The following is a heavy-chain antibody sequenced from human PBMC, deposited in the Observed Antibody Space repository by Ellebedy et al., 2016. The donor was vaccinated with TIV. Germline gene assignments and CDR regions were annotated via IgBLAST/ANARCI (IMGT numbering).Heavy chain of an antibody. J-gene: IGHJ4*01. CDR2: VYYSGST. Sequence: MPSETLSLTCTVSGGSISNYYWNWIRQPQGKGLEWIGYVYYSGSTHYSPSLKSRLTISVDTSKSQLSLRLSSVTDADTAIYYCARGKISGTSPFDFWGHGTLVSVSS. CDR3: ARGKISGTSPFDF. D-gene: IGHD1-26*01. V-gene: IGHV4-59*01. CDR1: GGSISNYY.